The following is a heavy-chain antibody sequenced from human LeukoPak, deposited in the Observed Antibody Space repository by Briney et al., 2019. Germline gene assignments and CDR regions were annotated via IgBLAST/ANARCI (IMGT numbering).Heavy chain of an antibody. CDR1: GFTFSSYS. Sequence: GGSLRLSCAASGFTFSSYSMNWIRQAPGKGLEWVSSISSSTSYIYYADSVKGRFTISKDNAKNSLYLQMNSLRAEDTAVYYYARVSPSQQLVRGGPFDYWGQGTLVTVSS. V-gene: IGHV3-21*01. CDR2: ISSSTSYI. D-gene: IGHD6-13*01. CDR3: ARVSPSQQLVRGGPFDY. J-gene: IGHJ4*02.